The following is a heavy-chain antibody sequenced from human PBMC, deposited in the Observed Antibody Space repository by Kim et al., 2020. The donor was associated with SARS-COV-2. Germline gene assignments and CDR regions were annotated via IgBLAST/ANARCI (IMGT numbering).Heavy chain of an antibody. CDR3: ARDVNGDYEITQHFYSGMDV. V-gene: IGHV1-18*01. D-gene: IGHD4-17*01. Sequence: ASVKVYCKASGYIFTSHGISWVRQAPGQGLEWMGWISDYNGNTKYAQNFQGRVSMTTDTSTSTAHMELGSLRADDTAVYYCARDVNGDYEITQHFYSGMDVWGLGNTVTVSS. CDR1: GYIFTSHG. J-gene: IGHJ6*02. CDR2: ISDYNGNT.